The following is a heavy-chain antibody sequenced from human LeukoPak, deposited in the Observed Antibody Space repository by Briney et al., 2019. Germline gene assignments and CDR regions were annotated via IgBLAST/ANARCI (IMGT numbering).Heavy chain of an antibody. J-gene: IGHJ6*02. Sequence: SETLSLTCTVSGGSISSSSYYWGWIRQPPGKGLEWIGSIYYSGSTYYNPSLKSRVTISVDTSKNQFSLKLSSVTAADTAVYYCARLQGVVAATPGYYYYYGMDAWGQGTTVTVSS. CDR3: ARLQGVVAATPGYYYYYGMDA. CDR2: IYYSGST. V-gene: IGHV4-39*07. D-gene: IGHD2-15*01. CDR1: GGSISSSSYY.